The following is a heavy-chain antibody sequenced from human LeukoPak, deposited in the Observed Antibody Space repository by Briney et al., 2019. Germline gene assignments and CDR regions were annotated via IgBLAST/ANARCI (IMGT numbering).Heavy chain of an antibody. J-gene: IGHJ2*01. CDR1: GFTFSDYY. D-gene: IGHD6-19*01. Sequence: GGSLRLSCAASGFTFSDYYMSWIRQAPGKGLEWVSYISSSGSTIYYADSVKGRFTISRDNAKNSLYLQMNSLRAEDTAVYYCARDHLWGSSGWDPHWYFDLWGRGTLVTVSS. V-gene: IGHV3-11*01. CDR3: ARDHLWGSSGWDPHWYFDL. CDR2: ISSSGSTI.